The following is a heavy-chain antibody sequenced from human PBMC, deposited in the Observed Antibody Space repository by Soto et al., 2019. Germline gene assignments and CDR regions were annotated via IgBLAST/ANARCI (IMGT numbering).Heavy chain of an antibody. CDR3: AREGGGSGSYYRWNWFDP. J-gene: IGHJ5*02. CDR2: ISSSSSTI. V-gene: IGHV3-48*02. D-gene: IGHD3-10*01. CDR1: GFTFSPYS. Sequence: VQLVESGGGLVQPGGSLRLSCAASGFTFSPYSMNWVRQAPGKGLEWVSYISSSSSTIYYADSVKGRFTISRDNAKNSLYLQMNSLRDEDTAVYYCAREGGGSGSYYRWNWFDPWGQGTLVTVSS.